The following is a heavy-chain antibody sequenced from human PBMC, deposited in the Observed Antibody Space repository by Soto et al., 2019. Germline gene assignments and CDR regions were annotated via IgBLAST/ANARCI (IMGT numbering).Heavy chain of an antibody. CDR3: AGDRGKGTFGVTTVDYYYGMDV. Sequence: QVQLVQSGAEVKKPGASVKVSCKASGYTFTSYGISWVRQAPGQGLEWMEWISAYNGNTNYAQKLQGRVTMTTNTSSSTAYMELRSLRSDDTAVSYCAGDRGKGTFGVTTVDYYYGMDVWGQGTTVTVSS. CDR2: ISAYNGNT. D-gene: IGHD4-17*01. V-gene: IGHV1-18*01. CDR1: GYTFTSYG. J-gene: IGHJ6*02.